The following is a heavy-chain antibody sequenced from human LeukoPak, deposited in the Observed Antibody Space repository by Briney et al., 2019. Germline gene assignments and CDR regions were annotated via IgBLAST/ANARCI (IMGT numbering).Heavy chain of an antibody. J-gene: IGHJ4*02. CDR2: ISGSGSST. Sequence: GGSLRLSCAASGFTFSSYAMSWVRQAPGKGLEWVSAISGSGSSTYYADSVKGRFTISRDNSKNTLYLQMNSLRAEDTAVYYCTYFGYSYGPFDYWGQGTLVTVSS. V-gene: IGHV3-23*01. D-gene: IGHD5-18*01. CDR3: TYFGYSYGPFDY. CDR1: GFTFSSYA.